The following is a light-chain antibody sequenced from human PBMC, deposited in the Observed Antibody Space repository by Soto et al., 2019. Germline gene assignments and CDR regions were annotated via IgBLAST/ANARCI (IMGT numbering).Light chain of an antibody. V-gene: IGLV2-14*01. J-gene: IGLJ3*02. CDR3: SSYTTSSTRV. Sequence: QSALTQPASVSGYPGQSITISCTGPSSDVGGYKFVSWYQQHPGKAPKLMIYEVSNRPSGVSNRFSGSKSGNTASLTISGLQAEDEADYYCSSYTTSSTRVFGGGTKLTVL. CDR1: SSDVGGYKF. CDR2: EVS.